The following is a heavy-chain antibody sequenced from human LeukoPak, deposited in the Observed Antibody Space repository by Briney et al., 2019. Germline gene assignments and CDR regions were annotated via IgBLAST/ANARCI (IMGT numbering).Heavy chain of an antibody. D-gene: IGHD6-19*01. CDR1: VYSISRGYY. CDR2: ISHSGNT. CDR3: ARVTGAVADENWFDP. J-gene: IGHJ5*02. V-gene: IGHV4-38-2*01. Sequence: SETLSLTCVVSVYSISRGYYWGWLRQPPGKGLEWIGSISHSGNTYYNPSLKSRVTISVDTSKNQFSLKLSSVTTAGTAVYYCARVTGAVADENWFDPWGQGTLVTVSS.